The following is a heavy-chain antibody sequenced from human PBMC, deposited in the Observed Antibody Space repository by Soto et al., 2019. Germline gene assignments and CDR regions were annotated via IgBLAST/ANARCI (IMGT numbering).Heavy chain of an antibody. V-gene: IGHV3-23*01. CDR1: GFTLRSYA. CDR3: VKAKNDYIWDNRSAFDY. CDR2: ISANDVGT. Sequence: PGGSLRLSCEASGFTLRSYAMTWIRQAPGKGLEWVSLISANDVGTYYAESVKTRFTISTDQSRNTVYLQMDSLRADDTAIYYCVKAKNDYIWDNRSAFDYWGQGTLVTVSS. D-gene: IGHD5-12*01. J-gene: IGHJ4*02.